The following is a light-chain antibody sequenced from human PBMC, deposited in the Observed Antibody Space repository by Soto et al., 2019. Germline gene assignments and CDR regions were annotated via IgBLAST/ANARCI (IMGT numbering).Light chain of an antibody. Sequence: EIVMTQSPATLSVSPGERATLSCRASQSVSSNLAWYQHKPGQAPRFLIYGASTRATGVPARFSGSGSGTEFTLTISSLQSEDFAIYYCQQYNNWPPLTFGGGTKVEIK. CDR1: QSVSSN. CDR2: GAS. J-gene: IGKJ4*01. V-gene: IGKV3-15*01. CDR3: QQYNNWPPLT.